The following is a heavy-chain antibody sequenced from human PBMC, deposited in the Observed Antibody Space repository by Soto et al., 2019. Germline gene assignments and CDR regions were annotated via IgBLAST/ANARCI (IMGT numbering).Heavy chain of an antibody. V-gene: IGHV4-59*01. CDR2: IYYSGST. Sequence: SETLSLTCTVSGGSISSYYWSWIRQPPGKGLEWIGYIYYSGSTNYNPSLKSRVTISVDTSKNQFSLKLSSVTAADTAVYYCARASRFLLDYFDYWGQGTLVTVSS. CDR3: ARASRFLLDYFDY. D-gene: IGHD2-2*01. CDR1: GGSISSYY. J-gene: IGHJ4*02.